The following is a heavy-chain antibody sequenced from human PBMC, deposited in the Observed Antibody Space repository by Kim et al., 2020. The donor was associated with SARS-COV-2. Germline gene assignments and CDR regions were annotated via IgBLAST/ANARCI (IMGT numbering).Heavy chain of an antibody. CDR2: IYYSGST. CDR1: GGSISSSSYY. J-gene: IGHJ4*02. D-gene: IGHD6-13*01. V-gene: IGHV4-39*01. CDR3: ARQDSSSWYGERNFDY. Sequence: SETLSLTCTVSGGSISSSSYYWGWIRQPPGKGLEWIGSIYYSGSTYYNPSLKSRVTISVDTSKNQFSLKLSSVTAADTAVYYCARQDSSSWYGERNFDYWGQGTLVTVSS.